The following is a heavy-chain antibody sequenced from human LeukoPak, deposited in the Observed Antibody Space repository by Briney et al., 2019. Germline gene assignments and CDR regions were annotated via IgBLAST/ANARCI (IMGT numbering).Heavy chain of an antibody. Sequence: GGSLRLSCAASGFTVSSNYMSWVRQAPGKGLEWVSVIYSGDSTYYADSVKGRFTISRDNSKNTLYLQMNSLRAEDTAVYYCARDVEMATIGWGQGTLVTVSS. CDR3: ARDVEMATIG. V-gene: IGHV3-66*01. CDR2: IYSGDST. D-gene: IGHD5-24*01. CDR1: GFTVSSNY. J-gene: IGHJ4*02.